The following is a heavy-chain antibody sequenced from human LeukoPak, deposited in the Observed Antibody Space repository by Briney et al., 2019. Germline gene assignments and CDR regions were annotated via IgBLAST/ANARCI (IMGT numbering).Heavy chain of an antibody. CDR3: ARHFRSSSGRPGFFDL. CDR2: IYYSGST. J-gene: IGHJ2*01. D-gene: IGHD6-19*01. Sequence: SETLSLICSVPGGSISSSGYYWGWIRQPPGKGLEWMGSIYYSGSTYYNSSLKSRVTISVDTSKNQFSLRLRSVTAADTAMYSCARHFRSSSGRPGFFDLWGRGTLVTVSS. CDR1: GGSISSSGYY. V-gene: IGHV4-39*01.